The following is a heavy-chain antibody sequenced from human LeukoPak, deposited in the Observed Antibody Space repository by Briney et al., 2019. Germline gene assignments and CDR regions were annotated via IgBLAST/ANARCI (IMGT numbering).Heavy chain of an antibody. D-gene: IGHD1/OR15-1a*01. J-gene: IGHJ4*02. V-gene: IGHV4-39*01. Sequence: SETLSLTCTVSGGSISSSIYYWGWIRQPPGKGLDWIGNIYYSGSTYYNPSLKSRVTISVDTSKNQFSLKLTSVTAADTAVYYCARNNIGTRTYDYWGQGTLVTVSS. CDR1: GGSISSSIYY. CDR2: IYYSGST. CDR3: ARNNIGTRTYDY.